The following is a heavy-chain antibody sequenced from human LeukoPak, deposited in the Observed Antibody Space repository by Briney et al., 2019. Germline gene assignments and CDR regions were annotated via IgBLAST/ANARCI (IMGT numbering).Heavy chain of an antibody. Sequence: VASVKVSCKASGGTFSSYAISWVRQAPGQGLEWMGGIIPIFGTANYAQKFQGRVTITADKSTSTAYMELSSLRSEDTAVYYCAREGDLRLPHYYYYYMDVWGKGTTVTVSS. CDR3: AREGDLRLPHYYYYYMDV. D-gene: IGHD6-25*01. V-gene: IGHV1-69*06. CDR2: IIPIFGTA. J-gene: IGHJ6*03. CDR1: GGTFSSYA.